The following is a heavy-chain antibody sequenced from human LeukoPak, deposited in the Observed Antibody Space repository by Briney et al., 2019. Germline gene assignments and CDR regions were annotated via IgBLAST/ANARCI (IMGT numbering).Heavy chain of an antibody. CDR1: GFTFSSYG. Sequence: GGSLRLSCAASGFTFSSYGVHWVRHAPGKGLEWVAVISYDGSNKYYADSVKGRFTISRDNSKNTLYLQMNSLRAEDTAVYYCAKSGYHGCSGYNWGQGTLVTVSS. D-gene: IGHD3-22*01. CDR2: ISYDGSNK. V-gene: IGHV3-30*18. J-gene: IGHJ4*02. CDR3: AKSGYHGCSGYN.